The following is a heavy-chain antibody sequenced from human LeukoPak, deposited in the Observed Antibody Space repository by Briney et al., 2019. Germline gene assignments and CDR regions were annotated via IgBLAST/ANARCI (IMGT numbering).Heavy chain of an antibody. J-gene: IGHJ4*02. D-gene: IGHD2-21*02. Sequence: GGSLRLSCAASGFIFSSYWLSGVRQAPGKGLEGVANIKQDGSEKYYVDSVEGRHTISRDNAKNSLYLQMNSLKAEDTAVYYCARAPPPYCGGDCYFGYFDYWGQGTLVTVSS. CDR3: ARAPPPYCGGDCYFGYFDY. CDR2: IKQDGSEK. V-gene: IGHV3-7*04. CDR1: GFIFSSYW.